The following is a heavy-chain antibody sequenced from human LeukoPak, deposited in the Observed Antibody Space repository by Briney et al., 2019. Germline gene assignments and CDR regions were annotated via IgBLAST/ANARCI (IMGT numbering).Heavy chain of an antibody. Sequence: GGSLRLSCAASGFTFSSYAMSWVRQAPGKGLEWVSAISGSGGSTYYADSVKGRFTISRDNAKNSLYLQMNSLRAEDTALYHCARGGIVVVPAAMAFDIWGQGTMVTVSS. D-gene: IGHD2-2*01. V-gene: IGHV3-23*01. CDR1: GFTFSSYA. J-gene: IGHJ3*02. CDR3: ARGGIVVVPAAMAFDI. CDR2: ISGSGGST.